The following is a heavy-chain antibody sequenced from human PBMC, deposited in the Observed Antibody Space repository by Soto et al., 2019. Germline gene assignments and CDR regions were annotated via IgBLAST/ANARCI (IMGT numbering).Heavy chain of an antibody. CDR1: VFTFSSYA. J-gene: IGHJ4*02. CDR2: IKSKTDGGTT. V-gene: IGHV3-15*01. Sequence: GGSLRLSCAASVFTFSSYAVSWFRQAPGKGLEWVGRIKSKTDGGTTDYAAPVKGRFTISRDDSKNTLYLQMNSLKTEDTAVYYCTTDRSGWSNYFDYWGQGTLVTVSS. D-gene: IGHD6-19*01. CDR3: TTDRSGWSNYFDY.